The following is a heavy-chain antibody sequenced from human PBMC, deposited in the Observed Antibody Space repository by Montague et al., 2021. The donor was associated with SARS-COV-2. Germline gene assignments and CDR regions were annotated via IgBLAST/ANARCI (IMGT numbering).Heavy chain of an antibody. Sequence: PALVKPTQTLTLTCTFSGFSLSTSGVGVGWIRQPPGKALEWLALLYWNDDMRYSPSLKSRLTITKATSKNQVVLTMTNMDPVDTATYYCAHGKWFKGLDYFDYWGQGTLVTVSS. V-gene: IGHV2-5*01. CDR2: LYWNDDM. D-gene: IGHD3-22*01. CDR3: AHGKWFKGLDYFDY. J-gene: IGHJ4*02. CDR1: GFSLSTSGVG.